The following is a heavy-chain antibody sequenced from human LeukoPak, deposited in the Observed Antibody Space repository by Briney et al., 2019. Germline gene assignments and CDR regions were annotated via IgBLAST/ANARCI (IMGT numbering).Heavy chain of an antibody. V-gene: IGHV4-34*01. D-gene: IGHD6-25*01. Sequence: SETLSLTCAVYGGSFSGYYWSWIRQPPGKGLEWIGEINHSGSTNYNPSLKSRVTISVDTSKNQFSLKLSSVTAADTAVYYCARGRGVKESSAVGDYWGQGTLVTVPS. CDR3: ARGRGVKESSAVGDY. CDR2: INHSGST. CDR1: GGSFSGYY. J-gene: IGHJ4*02.